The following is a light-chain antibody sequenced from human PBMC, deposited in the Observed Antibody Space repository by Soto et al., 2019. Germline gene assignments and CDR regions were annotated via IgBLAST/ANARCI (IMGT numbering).Light chain of an antibody. V-gene: IGLV2-8*01. CDR2: EVN. Sequence: QSVLTQPPSASGSPGQSVAISCTGTSSDVGGYNYVSWYQQHPDKAPKLMIYEVNKRPSGVPDRFSGSKSGNTASLTVSGLQAEDEADYHCSSYAGSSNVFGTGTKVTVL. CDR3: SSYAGSSNV. CDR1: SSDVGGYNY. J-gene: IGLJ1*01.